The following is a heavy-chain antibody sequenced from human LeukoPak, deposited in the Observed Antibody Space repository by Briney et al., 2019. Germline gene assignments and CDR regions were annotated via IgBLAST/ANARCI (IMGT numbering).Heavy chain of an antibody. CDR3: TAERGSYYVY. CDR2: IKSKTDGGTT. Sequence: GGSLRLSCVVSGLTFSSYSMNWVRQAPGKGLEWLSRIKSKTDGGTTDYAAPVKGRFTISRDDSKNTVFLQMNSLKTEDTAVYYCTAERGSYYVYWGQGTLVTVSS. J-gene: IGHJ4*02. CDR1: GLTFSSYS. D-gene: IGHD1-26*01. V-gene: IGHV3-15*01.